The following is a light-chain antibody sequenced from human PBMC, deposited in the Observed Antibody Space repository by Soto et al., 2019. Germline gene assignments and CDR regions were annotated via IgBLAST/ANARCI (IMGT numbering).Light chain of an antibody. J-gene: IGKJ5*01. Sequence: DIQLTQSPSFLSASVGDRVTITCRASQGISSYLAWYQQKPGKAPKLLIYGASTLQSGVPSRFSGSGSGTEFTLTLSSLQPEDSATYYCQQFKSYPITFGQGTRLEI. CDR2: GAS. CDR1: QGISSY. CDR3: QQFKSYPIT. V-gene: IGKV1-9*01.